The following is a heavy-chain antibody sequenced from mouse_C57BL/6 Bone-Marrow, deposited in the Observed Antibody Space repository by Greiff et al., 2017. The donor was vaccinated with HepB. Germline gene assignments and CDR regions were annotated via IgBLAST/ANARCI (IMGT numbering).Heavy chain of an antibody. CDR2: IYPGSGNT. CDR3: AREGY. J-gene: IGHJ2*01. Sequence: VQLVESGAELVRPGASVKLSCKASGYTFTDYYINWVKQRPGQGLEWIARIYPGSGNTYYNEKFKGKATLTAEKSSSTAYMQLSSLTSEDSAVYFCAREGYWGQGTTLTVSS. CDR1: GYTFTDYY. V-gene: IGHV1-76*01.